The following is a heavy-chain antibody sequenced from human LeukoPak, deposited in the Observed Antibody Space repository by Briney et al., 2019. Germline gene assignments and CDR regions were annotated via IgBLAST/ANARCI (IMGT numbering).Heavy chain of an antibody. CDR1: GFTFSSYS. J-gene: IGHJ4*02. V-gene: IGHV3-21*01. D-gene: IGHD6-13*01. CDR2: ISSSSSYI. CDR3: AGLYIAAAALFDY. Sequence: PGGSLRLSCAASGFTFSSYSMNWVRQAPGKGLEWVSSISSSSSYIYFADSVKGRFTISRDNAKNSLYLQMNSLRAEDTAVYYCAGLYIAAAALFDYWGQGTLVTVSS.